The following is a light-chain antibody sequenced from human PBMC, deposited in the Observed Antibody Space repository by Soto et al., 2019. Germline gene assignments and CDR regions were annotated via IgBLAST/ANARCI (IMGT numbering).Light chain of an antibody. CDR2: DAF. Sequence: EIVLTQSPATLSLSPGERATLSCRASQSVRSYLAWYQQKPGQTPRLLIYDAFNRATGIPARFSGSGSGTDFTLTISSLEPEDFAVYYCQHYNNWPLTFGGGTKVDIK. J-gene: IGKJ4*01. CDR3: QHYNNWPLT. V-gene: IGKV3-11*01. CDR1: QSVRSY.